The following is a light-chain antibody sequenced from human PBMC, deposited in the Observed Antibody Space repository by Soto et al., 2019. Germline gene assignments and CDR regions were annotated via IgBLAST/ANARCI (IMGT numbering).Light chain of an antibody. J-gene: IGKJ1*01. CDR1: QSVGTY. CDR2: DAS. V-gene: IGKV3-11*01. Sequence: EIVLTQSPGTLSLSPGERATLSCRASQSVGTYLAWYQQKPGQAPRLLIFDASKRATGIPARFSGSGSGTDFTLTISSLEPEDFALYYCQQRSSWPRTFGQGTKVDIK. CDR3: QQRSSWPRT.